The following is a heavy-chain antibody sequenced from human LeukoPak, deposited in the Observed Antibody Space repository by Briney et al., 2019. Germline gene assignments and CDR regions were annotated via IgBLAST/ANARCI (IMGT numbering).Heavy chain of an antibody. J-gene: IGHJ4*02. CDR2: IYPGDSDT. CDR1: GYSFTSYW. D-gene: IGHD1-26*01. CDR3: VWSGGPLVGATFGFDY. Sequence: GESLKISCKGSGYSFTSYWIGWVRQMPGKGLEWMGIIYPGDSDTRYSPSFQGQVTISADKSISTAYLQWSSLKASDTAMHYCVWSGGPLVGATFGFDYWGQGTLVTVSS. V-gene: IGHV5-51*01.